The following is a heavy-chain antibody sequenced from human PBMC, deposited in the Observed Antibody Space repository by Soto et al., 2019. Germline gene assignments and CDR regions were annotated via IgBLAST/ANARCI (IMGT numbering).Heavy chain of an antibody. CDR2: ISGSGGST. CDR3: ARDMYSSSWYFYYYSMDV. J-gene: IGHJ6*02. Sequence: EVQMLESGGGLVQPGGSLRVSCAASGFTFSSYAMSWVRQAPGKGLEWVSAISGSGGSTYYADSVKGRFTISRDNSKNTLYLQMNSLRAEDTAVYYCARDMYSSSWYFYYYSMDVRGQGTTVTVSS. D-gene: IGHD6-13*01. CDR1: GFTFSSYA. V-gene: IGHV3-23*01.